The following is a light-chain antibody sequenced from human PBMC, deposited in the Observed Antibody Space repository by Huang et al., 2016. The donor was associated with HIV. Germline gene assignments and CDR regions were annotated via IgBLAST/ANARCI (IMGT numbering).Light chain of an antibody. V-gene: IGKV1-6*01. J-gene: IGKJ3*01. CDR2: AAS. CDR3: LQVYNYPFT. CDR1: QGIGND. Sequence: ALQMTQSPSSLSASVGDRVTITCRASQGIGNDLGWYQQKPGKTPKLLIYAASNSQTGVPSRFSGSVSDTDFTRTISSLQPEDCATYYGLQVYNYPFTFGPGTKGDIK.